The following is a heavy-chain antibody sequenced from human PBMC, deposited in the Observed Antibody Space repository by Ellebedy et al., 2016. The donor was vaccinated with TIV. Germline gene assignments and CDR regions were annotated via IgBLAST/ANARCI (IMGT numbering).Heavy chain of an antibody. J-gene: IGHJ4*02. V-gene: IGHV1-18*01. Sequence: ASVKVSCXASGYTFTNYGISWVRQAPGQGLEWLGSISSYSGYIRHGQNVQGRVTLTTDTSTSTAYMELTSLRSDDTAVYYCARGGWHVTDLNYYSDYWGQGTLVTVSS. CDR3: ARGGWHVTDLNYYSDY. CDR1: GYTFTNYG. CDR2: ISSYSGYI. D-gene: IGHD1-20*01.